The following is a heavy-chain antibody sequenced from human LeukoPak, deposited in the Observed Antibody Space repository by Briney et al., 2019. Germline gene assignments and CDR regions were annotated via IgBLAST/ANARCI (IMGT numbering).Heavy chain of an antibody. Sequence: SETLSLTCAVSSGSIFSSNWWSWVRQPPGKGLEWIGQIFHSGSTSYSPSLKSRVTISVDKSKNQSSLRLTSVTAADTAVYYCARSPTKRVPEDYWGQGTLVTVSS. CDR2: IFHSGST. D-gene: IGHD2-2*01. CDR1: SGSIFSSNW. J-gene: IGHJ4*02. V-gene: IGHV4-4*02. CDR3: ARSPTKRVPEDY.